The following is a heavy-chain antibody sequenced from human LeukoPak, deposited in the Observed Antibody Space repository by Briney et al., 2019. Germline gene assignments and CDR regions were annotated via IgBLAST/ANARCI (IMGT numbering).Heavy chain of an antibody. V-gene: IGHV4-30-4*01. CDR2: IYYSGST. CDR1: GGSLSSGDYY. J-gene: IGHJ4*02. D-gene: IGHD2-2*01. Sequence: SETLSLTCTVSGGSLSSGDYYWSWIRQPPGKGLEWIGYIYYSGSTYYNPSLKSRVTISVDTSKNQFSLKLSSVTAADTAVYYCARGSTSFAGFDYGGQGTLVTVSA. CDR3: ARGSTSFAGFDY.